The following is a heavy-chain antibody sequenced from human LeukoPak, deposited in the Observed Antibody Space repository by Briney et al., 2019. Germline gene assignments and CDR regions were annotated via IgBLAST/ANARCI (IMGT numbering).Heavy chain of an antibody. CDR1: GFTFSSYA. Sequence: PGRSLRLSCAASGFTFSSYAMHWVRQAPGKGLEWVAVLSYDGSDKYYTDSVKGRFTISRDNSRNTLYMQMDSLGAGDTAVYYCARVGYYASGPFSYFDYWGQGTLVTVSS. CDR2: LSYDGSDK. CDR3: ARVGYYASGPFSYFDY. D-gene: IGHD3-10*01. V-gene: IGHV3-30-3*01. J-gene: IGHJ4*02.